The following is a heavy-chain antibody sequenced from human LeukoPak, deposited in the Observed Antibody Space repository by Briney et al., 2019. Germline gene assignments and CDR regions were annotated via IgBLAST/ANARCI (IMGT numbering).Heavy chain of an antibody. V-gene: IGHV4-59*08. Sequence: SETLSLTCSVSGGSINSYYRSWIRQPPGKGLELIGYIYYTVSTDYNPYFKSRVTISVDTSNNQFSLKLGSVTAADTAVYYCARHRVSNQQLVHYNRFDPWGQGTLVTVSS. CDR3: ARHRVSNQQLVHYNRFDP. CDR1: GGSINSYY. J-gene: IGHJ5*02. D-gene: IGHD6-13*01. CDR2: IYYTVST.